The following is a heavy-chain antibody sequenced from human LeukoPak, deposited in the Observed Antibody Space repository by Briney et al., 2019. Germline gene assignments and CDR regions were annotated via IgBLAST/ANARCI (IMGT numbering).Heavy chain of an antibody. CDR3: AKPQGTAMALDY. J-gene: IGHJ4*02. CDR1: VFTFSSYG. Sequence: GRSLRLSCAASVFTFSSYGMHWVRQAPGKGLEWVAVISYDGSNKYYADSVKGRFTISRDNSKNTLYLQMNSLRAEDTAVYYCAKPQGTAMALDYWGQGTLVTVSS. V-gene: IGHV3-30*18. CDR2: ISYDGSNK. D-gene: IGHD5-18*01.